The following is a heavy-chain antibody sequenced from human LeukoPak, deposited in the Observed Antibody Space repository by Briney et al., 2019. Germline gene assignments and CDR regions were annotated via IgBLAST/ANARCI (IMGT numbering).Heavy chain of an antibody. CDR1: GFTFSSYG. J-gene: IGHJ6*02. V-gene: IGHV3-33*06. D-gene: IGHD3-3*01. Sequence: GGSLRLSCAASGFTFSSYGMHWVRQAPGKGLEWVAVIWYDGSNKYYADSVKGRFTISRDNSKNTLYLQMNSLRVEDTAPYYCAKSVAIYFYYGLDVWGQGTTVTVSS. CDR2: IWYDGSNK. CDR3: AKSVAIYFYYGLDV.